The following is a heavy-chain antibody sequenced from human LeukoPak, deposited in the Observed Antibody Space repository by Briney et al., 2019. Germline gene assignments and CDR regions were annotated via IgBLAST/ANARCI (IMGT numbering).Heavy chain of an antibody. CDR1: GFTFSSYG. Sequence: PGGSLRLSCAASGFTFSSYGMHWVRQAPGKGLEWVAFIRYDGSNKYYADSVKGRFTISRDNSKNTLYLQMNSLRAEDTAVYYCAKGLSIAVAGPSDYWGQGTLVTVSS. CDR2: IRYDGSNK. J-gene: IGHJ4*02. D-gene: IGHD6-19*01. V-gene: IGHV3-30*02. CDR3: AKGLSIAVAGPSDY.